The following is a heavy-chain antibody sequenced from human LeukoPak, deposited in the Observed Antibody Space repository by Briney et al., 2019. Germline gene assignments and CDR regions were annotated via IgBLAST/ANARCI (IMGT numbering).Heavy chain of an antibody. Sequence: ASVKVSCKASGYTFTDYTIDWVRQAPGQGPEWMGWINTNTGNPTYAQGFTGRFVFSLDTSVTTAYLQISSLKAEDTAVYYCARGGPFDSWGQGTLVTVSS. J-gene: IGHJ4*02. CDR2: INTNTGNP. CDR3: ARGGPFDS. CDR1: GYTFTDYT. V-gene: IGHV7-4-1*02.